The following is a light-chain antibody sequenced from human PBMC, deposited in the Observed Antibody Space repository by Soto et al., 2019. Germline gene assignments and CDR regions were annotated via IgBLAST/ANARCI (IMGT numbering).Light chain of an antibody. CDR2: AAS. J-gene: IGKJ4*01. V-gene: IGKV1-9*01. Sequence: DIQLTQSPSSLSASVGDRVTSTCRASQGISSYLAWYQQEPGKAPKPLIYAASTLQSGVPSRFSGSGSGTEFTLTISSLQPEDFATYYCQQLKSYPVTFGGGTKVEIK. CDR3: QQLKSYPVT. CDR1: QGISSY.